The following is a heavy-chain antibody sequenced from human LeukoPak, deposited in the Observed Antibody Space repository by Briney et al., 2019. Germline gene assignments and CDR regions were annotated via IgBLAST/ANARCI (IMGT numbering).Heavy chain of an antibody. CDR3: AKGPHPRYSYGFIDY. D-gene: IGHD5-18*01. V-gene: IGHV3-33*06. CDR2: IWYDGSNK. CDR1: GFTFRSYG. Sequence: GGSLRLSCAASGFTFRSYGMHWVRQAPGKGLEWVAVIWYDGSNKYYADSVKGRFTISRDNSKNTLYLQMNSLRAEDTAVYYCAKGPHPRYSYGFIDYWGQGTLVTVSS. J-gene: IGHJ4*02.